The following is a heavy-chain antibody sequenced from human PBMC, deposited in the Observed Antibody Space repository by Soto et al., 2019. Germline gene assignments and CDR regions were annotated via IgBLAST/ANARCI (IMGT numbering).Heavy chain of an antibody. J-gene: IGHJ6*02. V-gene: IGHV4-59*01. D-gene: IGHD1-26*01. CDR2: IYYSGST. CDR1: GGSISSYY. Sequence: PSETLSLTCTVSGGSISSYYWSWIRQPPGKGLEWIGYIYYSGSTNYNPSLKSRVTISVDTSKNQFSLKLSSVTAADTAVYYCARRVVGATDYYYYGMDVWGQGTTVTVSS. CDR3: ARRVVGATDYYYYGMDV.